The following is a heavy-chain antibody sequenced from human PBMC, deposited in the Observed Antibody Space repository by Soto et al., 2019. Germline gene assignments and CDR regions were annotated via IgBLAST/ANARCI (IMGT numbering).Heavy chain of an antibody. CDR2: ISGYNGNT. J-gene: IGHJ6*02. CDR3: ARGSGWGSYGMNV. CDR1: GYTFTTYD. Sequence: QVQLVQSGADVKKPGASVKVSCKASGYTFTTYDITWVRQAPGQGLEWMGWISGYNGNTNYAQSLQGRATVTTDTSTSTSYMELGGLGSEDTAVYSCARGSGWGSYGMNVWGQGTTVTVS. V-gene: IGHV1-18*01. D-gene: IGHD3-10*01.